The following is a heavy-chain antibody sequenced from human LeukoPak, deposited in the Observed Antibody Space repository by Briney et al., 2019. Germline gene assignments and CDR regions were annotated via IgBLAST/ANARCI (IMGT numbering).Heavy chain of an antibody. Sequence: SETLSLTCTVSGGSISYYYWSWIRQPPGEGLEWIGYIYYSGNTYYNPSLKSRVSISVDTSKNQFSLNLSSVTAADTAVYYCARQFLSADTAMLYWGQGALVTVSS. CDR2: IYYSGNT. CDR3: ARQFLSADTAMLY. CDR1: GGSISYYY. V-gene: IGHV4-59*08. J-gene: IGHJ4*02. D-gene: IGHD5-18*01.